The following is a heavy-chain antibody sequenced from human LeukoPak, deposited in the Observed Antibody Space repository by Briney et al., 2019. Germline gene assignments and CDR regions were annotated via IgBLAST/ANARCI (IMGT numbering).Heavy chain of an antibody. CDR2: ISSSGSSI. CDR1: GFTFSSYE. CDR3: ARDSSGWYHWFDP. D-gene: IGHD6-19*01. V-gene: IGHV3-48*03. J-gene: IGHJ5*02. Sequence: PGGSLRLSCAASGFTFSSYEMNWVRQAPGKGLEWVSYISSSGSSIYYADSVKGRFTISRDNAKSSLYLQLNSLRAEDTAVYYCARDSSGWYHWFDPWGQGTLVTVSS.